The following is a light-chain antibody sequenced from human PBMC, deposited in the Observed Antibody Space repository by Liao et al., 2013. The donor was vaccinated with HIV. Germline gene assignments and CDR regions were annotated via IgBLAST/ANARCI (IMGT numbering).Light chain of an antibody. V-gene: IGLV3-25*03. CDR2: KDS. CDR1: KLGDEY. CDR3: QSADSSGTVV. Sequence: SYELTQPPSVSVSPGQTASITCSGDKLGDEYACWYQQKPGQAPVLVIYKDSERPSGIPERFSGSSSGTTVTLTISGVQAEDEADYYCQSADSSGTVVFGGGTKLTVL. J-gene: IGLJ2*01.